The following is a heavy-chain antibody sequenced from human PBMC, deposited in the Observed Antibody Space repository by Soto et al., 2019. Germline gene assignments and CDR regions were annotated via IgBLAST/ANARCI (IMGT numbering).Heavy chain of an antibody. CDR1: GFTFSSYG. J-gene: IGHJ6*02. Sequence: GGSLRLSCAASGFTFSSYGMHWVRQAPGKGLEWVAVIWYDGSNKYYADSVKGRFTISRDNSKNTLYLQMNSLRAEDTAVYYCSREGFASDCTGYSVYYYYYGIDLWGPGTTVTVSS. CDR3: SREGFASDCTGYSVYYYYYGIDL. D-gene: IGHD3-22*01. V-gene: IGHV3-33*01. CDR2: IWYDGSNK.